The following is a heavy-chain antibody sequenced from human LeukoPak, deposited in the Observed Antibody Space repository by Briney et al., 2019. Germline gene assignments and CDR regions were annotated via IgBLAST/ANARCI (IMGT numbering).Heavy chain of an antibody. D-gene: IGHD3-16*02. V-gene: IGHV1-2*02. Sequence: ASVKVSCKASGYTFTGYYMHWVRQAPGQGLEWMGWINPSSGGTNYAQKFQGRVTMTRDTSISTAYMELSRLRSDDTAVYYCARDSYTYRYGPKGFDPWGQGTLVTVSS. CDR3: ARDSYTYRYGPKGFDP. CDR1: GYTFTGYY. CDR2: INPSSGGT. J-gene: IGHJ5*02.